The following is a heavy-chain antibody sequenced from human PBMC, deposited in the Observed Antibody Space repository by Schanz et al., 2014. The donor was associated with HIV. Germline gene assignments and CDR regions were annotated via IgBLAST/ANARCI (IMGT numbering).Heavy chain of an antibody. CDR2: ISGSGVST. D-gene: IGHD3-22*01. CDR3: AKPEYDSRGNSQSHFDS. Sequence: EVQLLESGGGLEQPGGSLRLSCAASGFTFSNFAMSWVRQAPGKGLEWVSSISGSGVSTFYAGSVKGRFAISRDKSKNTLYLQMTTLRTEDTAVYYCAKPEYDSRGNSQSHFDSWGQGTLVTVSS. V-gene: IGHV3-23*01. J-gene: IGHJ4*02. CDR1: GFTFSNFA.